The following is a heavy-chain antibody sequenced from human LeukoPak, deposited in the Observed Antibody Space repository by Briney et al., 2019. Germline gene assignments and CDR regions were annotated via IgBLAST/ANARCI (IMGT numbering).Heavy chain of an antibody. D-gene: IGHD3-22*01. Sequence: GGSLRLSCAASGFTFSSYAMSWVRQAPGKGLEWVSYISSSGSTIYYADSVKGRFTISRDNAKNSLYLQMNSLRAEDTAVYYCARESRYYDSSGEFDYWGQGTLVTVSS. CDR2: ISSSGSTI. V-gene: IGHV3-48*04. J-gene: IGHJ4*02. CDR1: GFTFSSYA. CDR3: ARESRYYDSSGEFDY.